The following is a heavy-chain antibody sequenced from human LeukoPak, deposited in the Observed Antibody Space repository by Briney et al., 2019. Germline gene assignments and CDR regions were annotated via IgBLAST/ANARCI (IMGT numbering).Heavy chain of an antibody. V-gene: IGHV1-69*01. J-gene: IGHJ4*02. CDR3: ASRGYSYVGADY. CDR1: GGTFSSYA. Sequence: SVKVSCKASGGTFSSYAISWVRQAPGQGLEWMGGIIPIFGTANYAQKFQGRVTITADESTSTAYMELSSLRSEDTAVYYCASRGYSYVGADYWGQGTLVTVSS. CDR2: IIPIFGTA. D-gene: IGHD5-18*01.